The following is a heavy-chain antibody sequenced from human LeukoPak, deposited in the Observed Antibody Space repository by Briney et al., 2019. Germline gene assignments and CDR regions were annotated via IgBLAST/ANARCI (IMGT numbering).Heavy chain of an antibody. CDR1: GDSMSNRRHY. V-gene: IGHV4-61*02. CDR2: IYPSGNT. Sequence: SETLSLTCTVSGDSMSNRRHYWSWIRQPAGKGLEWIGRIYPSGNTNYNPSLKSRATRSLDTSKNQFSLNLKSVTAADTAMYYCARDGVVTMELDFWGQGTLVTVSS. CDR3: ARDGVVTMELDF. D-gene: IGHD3-3*01. J-gene: IGHJ4*02.